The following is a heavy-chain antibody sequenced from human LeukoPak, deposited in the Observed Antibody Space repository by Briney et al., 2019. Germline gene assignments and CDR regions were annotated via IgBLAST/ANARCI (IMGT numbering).Heavy chain of an antibody. Sequence: GESLKIPCKGSGYSFTSYWIGWVRQMPGKGLEWMGIIYPGDSDTRYSPSFQGQVTISADKSISTAYQQWSSLKASDTAMYYCARSSNYYDSSGYPAEYFQHWGQGTLVTVSS. CDR2: IYPGDSDT. CDR1: GYSFTSYW. V-gene: IGHV5-51*01. CDR3: ARSSNYYDSSGYPAEYFQH. D-gene: IGHD3-22*01. J-gene: IGHJ1*01.